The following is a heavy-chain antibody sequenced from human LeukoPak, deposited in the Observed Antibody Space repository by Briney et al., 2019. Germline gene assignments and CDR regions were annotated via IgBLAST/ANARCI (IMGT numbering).Heavy chain of an antibody. J-gene: IGHJ5*02. V-gene: IGHV4-59*08. Sequence: SETLSLTCTVSGGSISSYYWSWIRQPPGKGLEWIGYVYYSGSTNYNPSLKSRVTISVDTSKNQFSLELSSVTAADTAVYYCARSPIAVAASAFSNWFDPWGQGTLVTVSS. CDR3: ARSPIAVAASAFSNWFDP. D-gene: IGHD6-19*01. CDR2: VYYSGST. CDR1: GGSISSYY.